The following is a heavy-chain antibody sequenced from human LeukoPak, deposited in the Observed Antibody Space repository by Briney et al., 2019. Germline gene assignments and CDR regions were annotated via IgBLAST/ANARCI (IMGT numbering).Heavy chain of an antibody. CDR3: ASGLEYYYDSSGYYFGY. J-gene: IGHJ4*02. Sequence: GGSLRLSCAASGFTFSSYPMSWVRQAPGKGLEWVSAISGSGGSTYYADSVKGRFTISRDSSKNTLYLQMNSLRAEDTAVYYCASGLEYYYDSSGYYFGYWGQGTLVTVSS. CDR1: GFTFSSYP. V-gene: IGHV3-23*01. CDR2: ISGSGGST. D-gene: IGHD3-22*01.